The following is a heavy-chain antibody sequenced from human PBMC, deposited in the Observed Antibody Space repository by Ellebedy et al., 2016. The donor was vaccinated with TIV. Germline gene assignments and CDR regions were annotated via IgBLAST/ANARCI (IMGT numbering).Heavy chain of an antibody. CDR3: ARVRQDYDYYYYYYMDV. J-gene: IGHJ6*03. D-gene: IGHD4-17*01. V-gene: IGHV3-11*01. Sequence: GGSLRLSCAASGFTFSDYYMSWIRQAPGKGLEWVSYISSSGSTMYYPDSVEGRFTISRDNAKKSLYLQMNSLRAEDTAVYYCARVRQDYDYYYYYYMDVWGKGTTVTVSS. CDR2: ISSSGSTM. CDR1: GFTFSDYY.